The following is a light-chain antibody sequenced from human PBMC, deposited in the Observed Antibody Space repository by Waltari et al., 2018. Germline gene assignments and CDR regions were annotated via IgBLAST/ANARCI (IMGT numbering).Light chain of an antibody. J-gene: IGKJ1*01. CDR2: KAS. CDR3: QQYNSYPWT. CDR1: QRISSW. Sequence: DIQMTQSPSTLSASVGDRVTITCRASQRISSWLAWYQQKPGKAPKLLIYKASSLESGVPSRFSGSGSGTEFTLTISSLQPDDFATYYGQQYNSYPWTFGEGTKVEIK. V-gene: IGKV1-5*03.